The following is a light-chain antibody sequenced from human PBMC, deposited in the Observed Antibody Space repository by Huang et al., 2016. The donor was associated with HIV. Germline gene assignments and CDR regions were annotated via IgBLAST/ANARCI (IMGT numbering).Light chain of an antibody. J-gene: IGKJ2*01. CDR1: QNINKY. V-gene: IGKV1-39*01. Sequence: DIQITQSPSSLSASVGDRVTITCRASQNINKYLNWYQQQPGKVPKLLISGASTLQSGVPSSFSGSGSGTDVTLTISSLQPEDSAVYFCQQSVKTPRTFGQGTKLEI. CDR3: QQSVKTPRT. CDR2: GAS.